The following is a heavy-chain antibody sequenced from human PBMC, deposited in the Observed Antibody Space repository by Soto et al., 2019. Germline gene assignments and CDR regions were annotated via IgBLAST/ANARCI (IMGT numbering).Heavy chain of an antibody. D-gene: IGHD1-1*01. V-gene: IGHV3-9*01. CDR3: AKAPPYNLGYFDY. J-gene: IGHJ4*02. Sequence: PGGSLRLSCAASGFTFDDYAMHWVRQAPGKGLEWVSGISWNSGSIGYADSVKGRFTISRDNAKNSLYLQMNSLRAEDTALYYCAKAPPYNLGYFDYWGQGTLVTVSS. CDR1: GFTFDDYA. CDR2: ISWNSGSI.